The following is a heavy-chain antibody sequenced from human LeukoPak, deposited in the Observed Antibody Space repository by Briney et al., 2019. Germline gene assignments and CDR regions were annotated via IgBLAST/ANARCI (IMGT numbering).Heavy chain of an antibody. Sequence: GASVKVSCKASGGTFSSYAISWVRQAPGQGLEWMGGIIPIFGTANYAQKFQGRVTITADESTSTAYMELSSLRSEDTAVYYCARERMDTAMATYNWFDPWGQGTLVTVSS. D-gene: IGHD5-18*01. CDR3: ARERMDTAMATYNWFDP. J-gene: IGHJ5*02. CDR1: GGTFSSYA. CDR2: IIPIFGTA. V-gene: IGHV1-69*13.